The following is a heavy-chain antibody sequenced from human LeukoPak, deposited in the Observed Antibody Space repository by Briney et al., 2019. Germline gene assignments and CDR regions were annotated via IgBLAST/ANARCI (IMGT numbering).Heavy chain of an antibody. CDR1: GGSISSYY. CDR2: IYYSGST. V-gene: IGHV4-59*01. Sequence: PSETLSLTCMVSGGSISSYYRSWIRQPPGKGLEWIGYIYYSGSTNYNPSLKSRVTISVVTSKNQFSLKLSSVTAADTAVYYCARARYSSAPFDYWGQGTLITVSS. J-gene: IGHJ4*02. CDR3: ARARYSSAPFDY. D-gene: IGHD6-25*01.